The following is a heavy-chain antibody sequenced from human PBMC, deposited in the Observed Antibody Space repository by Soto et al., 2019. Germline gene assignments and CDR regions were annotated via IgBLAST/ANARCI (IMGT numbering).Heavy chain of an antibody. CDR2: IYYSGST. Sequence: PSETLSLTCTVSGGSISSGDYYWSWIRQPPGKGLEWIGYIYYSGSTYYNPSLKSRVTISVDTSKNQFSLKLGSVTAADTAVYYCARDSYDFSVGLYGMDVWGQGTTVTVSS. V-gene: IGHV4-30-4*01. D-gene: IGHD5-18*01. CDR3: ARDSYDFSVGLYGMDV. J-gene: IGHJ6*02. CDR1: GGSISSGDYY.